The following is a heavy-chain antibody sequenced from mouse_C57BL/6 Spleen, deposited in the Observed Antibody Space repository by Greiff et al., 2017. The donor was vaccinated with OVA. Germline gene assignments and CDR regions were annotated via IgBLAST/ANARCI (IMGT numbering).Heavy chain of an antibody. CDR2: IYPGDGDT. V-gene: IGHV1-80*01. J-gene: IGHJ4*01. CDR3: ARFPYDYDVGNAMDY. CDR1: GYAFSSYW. Sequence: VQLQQSGAELVKPGASVKISCKASGYAFSSYWMNWVKQRPGKGLEWIGQIYPGDGDTNYNGKFKGKATLTADKSSSTAYMQLSSLTSEDAAVYFCARFPYDYDVGNAMDYWGQGTSVTVSS. D-gene: IGHD2-4*01.